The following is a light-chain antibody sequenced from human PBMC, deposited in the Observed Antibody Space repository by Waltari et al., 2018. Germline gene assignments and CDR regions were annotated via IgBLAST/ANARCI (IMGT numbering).Light chain of an antibody. CDR1: GSHVVAYNY. CDR3: SSYTTTRVM. CDR2: DVT. Sequence: QSALPQPASVSGSPGQSITISCRGPGSHVVAYNYVSWYQQHPGKAPKVIIYDVTNRPSGVSDRFSGSKSGNTASLTISGLQAEDEADYYCSSYTTTRVMFGGGTKVTVL. J-gene: IGLJ3*02. V-gene: IGLV2-14*03.